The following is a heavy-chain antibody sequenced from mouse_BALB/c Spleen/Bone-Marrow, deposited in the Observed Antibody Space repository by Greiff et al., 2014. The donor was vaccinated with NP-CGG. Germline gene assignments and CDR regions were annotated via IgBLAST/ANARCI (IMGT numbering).Heavy chain of an antibody. V-gene: IGHV1-87*01. CDR3: ARGPNY. CDR1: GYTFTNYW. J-gene: IGHJ2*01. D-gene: IGHD3-3*01. Sequence: VQLQQSGAELARPGASVKLSCKASGYTFTNYWMQWVKQRPGQGLKWIGAIYPGDGDTRYTQRFKDKATLTADNSSTTAYMQLSNLASDDSAVYYCARGPNYWGQGTTLPVSS. CDR2: IYPGDGDT.